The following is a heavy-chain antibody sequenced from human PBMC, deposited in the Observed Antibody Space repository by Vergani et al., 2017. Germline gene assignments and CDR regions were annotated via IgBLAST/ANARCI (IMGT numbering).Heavy chain of an antibody. D-gene: IGHD2-21*01. CDR2: ISAYNGNT. CDR1: GYTFSTYG. V-gene: IGHV1-18*01. CDR3: AIFPRSLD. Sequence: QVQLVQSGAEVKKPGASVKVSCKASGYTFSTYGISWVRQAPGQGLEWMGWISAYNGNTNYPEKFQGRLTMTTDTSTRTAYMELRSLRSDDTAVYYCAIFPRSLDWGQGTLVTVSS. J-gene: IGHJ4*02.